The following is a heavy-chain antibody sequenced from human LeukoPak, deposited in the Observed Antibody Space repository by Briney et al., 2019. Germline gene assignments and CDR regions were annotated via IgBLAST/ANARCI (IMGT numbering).Heavy chain of an antibody. CDR3: ARESIEMATGLSY. J-gene: IGHJ4*02. D-gene: IGHD5-24*01. Sequence: GASVKVSCKASGGTFSGYAISWVRQAPGQGLEWMGRIIPIFGTANYAQKFQGRVTITTDESTSTAYMELSSLRSEDTAVYYCARESIEMATGLSYWGQGTLVTVSS. CDR2: IIPIFGTA. V-gene: IGHV1-69*05. CDR1: GGTFSGYA.